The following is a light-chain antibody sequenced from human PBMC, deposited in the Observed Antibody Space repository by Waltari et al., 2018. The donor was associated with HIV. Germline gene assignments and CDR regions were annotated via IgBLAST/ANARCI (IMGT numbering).Light chain of an antibody. CDR3: MQALQTPWT. Sequence: DIVMTQSPLSLPVTPGEPASISCRSSQSLLHSNGYNYLDWFLQKPGQSPQLLIHLGTSLASGVPDRFSGSGSGTDFTLKISRVEAEDVGIYYCMQALQTPWTFGQGTKVDIK. J-gene: IGKJ1*01. CDR2: LGT. CDR1: QSLLHSNGYNY. V-gene: IGKV2-28*01.